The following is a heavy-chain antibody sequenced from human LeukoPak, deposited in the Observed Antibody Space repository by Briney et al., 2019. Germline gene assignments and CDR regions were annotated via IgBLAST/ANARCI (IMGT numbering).Heavy chain of an antibody. J-gene: IGHJ6*03. V-gene: IGHV3-30*04. CDR3: AREGHYDILTGYSPVEYYFYYMDV. CDR1: GFTFSHYG. D-gene: IGHD3-9*01. CDR2: ISSDGVEK. Sequence: PGGSLRLSCEVSGFTFSHYGIHWVRQTPGKGLEWVAAISSDGVEKHYADSVKGRFTISRDNSKSTLYLQMNSLRAEDTALYYCAREGHYDILTGYSPVEYYFYYMDVWGKGTTVTVSS.